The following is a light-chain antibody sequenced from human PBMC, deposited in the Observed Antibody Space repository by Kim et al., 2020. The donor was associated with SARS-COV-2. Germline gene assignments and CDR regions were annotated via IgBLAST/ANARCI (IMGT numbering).Light chain of an antibody. CDR3: QAWDSSGV. Sequence: ELTQPPSVSVSPGQTASITCSGDKLGDKYACWYQQKPGQSPVLVIYQDSKRPSGIPERFSGSNSGNTATLTISGTQAMDEADYYCQAWDSSGVFGGGTKLTVL. CDR1: KLGDKY. V-gene: IGLV3-1*01. CDR2: QDS. J-gene: IGLJ3*02.